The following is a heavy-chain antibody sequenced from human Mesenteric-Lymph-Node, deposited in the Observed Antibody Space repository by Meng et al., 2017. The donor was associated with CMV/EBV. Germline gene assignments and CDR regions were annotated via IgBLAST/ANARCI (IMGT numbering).Heavy chain of an antibody. J-gene: IGHJ4*02. Sequence: SCEASGFTFTGYYYHWVRQAPGQGLEWMGWINPHNGAINFAQNFQGRVTLTRDTSINTAYMELSSLRSDDTAVYYCARSTAFPADFWGRGTLVTVSS. CDR2: INPHNGAI. D-gene: IGHD2-8*02. CDR3: ARSTAFPADF. CDR1: GFTFTGYY. V-gene: IGHV1-2*02.